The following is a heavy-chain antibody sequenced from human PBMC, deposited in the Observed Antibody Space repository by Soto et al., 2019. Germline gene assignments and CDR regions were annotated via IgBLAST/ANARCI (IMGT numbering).Heavy chain of an antibody. CDR1: GGSISSGDYS. CDR2: IYNSGIT. CDR3: ARASPRRDPYDY. V-gene: IGHV4-61*08. J-gene: IGHJ4*02. D-gene: IGHD6-6*01. Sequence: PSETLSLTCTVSGGSISSGDYSWSWVRQSPGKGLEWIGYIYNSGITYYNPSLKSRVTISVDTSKNQFSLRLSSVTAADTAVYYCARASPRRDPYDYWGQGTRVTVSS.